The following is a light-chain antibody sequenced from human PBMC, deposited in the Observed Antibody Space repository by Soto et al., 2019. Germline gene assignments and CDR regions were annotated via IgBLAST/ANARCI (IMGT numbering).Light chain of an antibody. J-gene: IGKJ1*01. V-gene: IGKV1-5*01. CDR3: QQYDVHPKT. CDR1: ANIKNW. CDR2: DAS. Sequence: DVQMTQSPSTLASSVGARVTITCRASANIKNWLAWYQQTPGKAPKVLISDASRLETGVPSRFSGSGYGTDFTLTITSLQTDDFGTYHCQQYDVHPKTFGQGTKVDIK.